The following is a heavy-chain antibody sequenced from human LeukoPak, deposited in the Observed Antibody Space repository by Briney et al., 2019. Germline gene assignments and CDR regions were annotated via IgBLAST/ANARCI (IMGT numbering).Heavy chain of an antibody. Sequence: SGGSLRLSCAASGFTFSSYAMSWVRQAPGKGLEWVSAISGSGASTYYADSVKGRFTISRDNAKNSLYLQMNSLRAEDTAVYYCARDSLTMIVGRQKRGLDYWGQGTLVTVSS. CDR3: ARDSLTMIVGRQKRGLDY. J-gene: IGHJ4*02. CDR2: ISGSGAST. CDR1: GFTFSSYA. D-gene: IGHD3-22*01. V-gene: IGHV3-23*01.